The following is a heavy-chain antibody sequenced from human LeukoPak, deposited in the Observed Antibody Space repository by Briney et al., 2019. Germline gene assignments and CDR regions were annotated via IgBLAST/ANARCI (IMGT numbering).Heavy chain of an antibody. CDR2: IYHSGST. CDR3: AVAPYSGIYFDY. V-gene: IGHV4-38-2*02. D-gene: IGHD1-26*01. CDR1: GYSISSGYY. J-gene: IGHJ4*02. Sequence: SETLSLTCTVSGYSISSGYYWGWIRQPPGKGLEWIGSIYHSGSTYYNPSLKSRVTISVDTSKNQFSLKLSSVTAADTAVYYCAVAPYSGIYFDYWGQGTLVTVSS.